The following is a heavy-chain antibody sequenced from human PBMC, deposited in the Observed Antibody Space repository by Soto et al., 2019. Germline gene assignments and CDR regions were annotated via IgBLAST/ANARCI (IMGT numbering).Heavy chain of an antibody. CDR2: INHSGST. V-gene: IGHV4-34*01. CDR1: GGSFSGYY. CDR3: ARYLRNYDSSGLVY. Sequence: SETLSLTCAVYGGSFSGYYWSWIRQPPGKGLEWIGEINHSGSTNYNPSLKSRVTISVDTSKNQFSLKLSSVTAADTAVYYCARYLRNYDSSGLVYWGQGTLVTVSS. D-gene: IGHD3-22*01. J-gene: IGHJ4*02.